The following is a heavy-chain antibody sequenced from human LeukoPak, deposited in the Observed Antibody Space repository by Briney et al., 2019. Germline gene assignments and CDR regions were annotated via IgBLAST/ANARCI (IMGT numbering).Heavy chain of an antibody. Sequence: PSETLSLTCTVSGGSISSYYWSWIRQPPGKGLEWIGYIYYSGSTNYNPSPKSRVTISVDTSKNQFSLKLSSVTAADTAVYYCATRRIAVAAPFDYWGQGTLVTVSS. J-gene: IGHJ4*02. CDR2: IYYSGST. D-gene: IGHD6-19*01. CDR1: GGSISSYY. V-gene: IGHV4-59*01. CDR3: ATRRIAVAAPFDY.